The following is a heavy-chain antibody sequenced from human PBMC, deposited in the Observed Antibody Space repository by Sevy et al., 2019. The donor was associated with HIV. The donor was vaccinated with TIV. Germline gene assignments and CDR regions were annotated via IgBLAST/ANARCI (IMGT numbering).Heavy chain of an antibody. D-gene: IGHD3-22*01. J-gene: IGHJ6*02. V-gene: IGHV3-30*03. CDR2: ISYDGSNK. CDR3: ARDYYDSSGYYSYYYGMDV. CDR1: GFTFSSYG. Sequence: GGSLRLSCAASGFTFSSYGMHWVRQAPGKGLEWVAVISYDGSNKYYADSVKGRFTISRDNSKNTLYLQMNSLRAEDTAVYYCARDYYDSSGYYSYYYGMDVWCQGTTVTVSS.